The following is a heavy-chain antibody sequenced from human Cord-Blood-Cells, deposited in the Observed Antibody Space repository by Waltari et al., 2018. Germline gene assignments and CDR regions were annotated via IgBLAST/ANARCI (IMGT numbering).Heavy chain of an antibody. CDR2: IIHILGIA. CDR1: GSTFSSYA. Sequence: VQLVQSGAEVKKPGSSVTVSCTASGSTFSSYAISWVRQAPGQGLEWMGRIIHILGIANDAQKFQGRVTITADKSTSTAYMELSSLRSEDTAVYYCASKGVPAAIFAFDIWGQGTMVTVSS. V-gene: IGHV1-69*09. J-gene: IGHJ3*02. D-gene: IGHD2-2*01. CDR3: ASKGVPAAIFAFDI.